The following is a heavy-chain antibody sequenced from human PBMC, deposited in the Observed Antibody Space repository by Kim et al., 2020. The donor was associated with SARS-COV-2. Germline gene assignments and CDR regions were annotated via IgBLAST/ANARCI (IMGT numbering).Heavy chain of an antibody. D-gene: IGHD6-6*01. V-gene: IGHV3-7*03. Sequence: GGSLRLSCAASGFTFSDYWMSWVRQAPGKGLEWVANINKDGSEKYYVDSVKGRFTISRDNARKSLDLQMNSLRAEDTAVYYFARVHHPSCYYYVKDVWG. CDR2: INKDGSEK. CDR1: GFTFSDYW. J-gene: IGHJ6*02. CDR3: ARVHHPSCYYYVKDV.